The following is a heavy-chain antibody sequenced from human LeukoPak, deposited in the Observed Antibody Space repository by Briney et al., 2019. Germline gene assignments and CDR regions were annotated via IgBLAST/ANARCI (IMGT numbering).Heavy chain of an antibody. V-gene: IGHV3-21*01. Sequence: GGSLRLSCAASGFTFSNYFMHWVRQAPGKGLEWVSSISSSSSYIYYADSVKGRFTISRDNAKNSLYLQMNSLRAEDTAVYYCAREWVVPAAMDYWGQGTLVTVSS. J-gene: IGHJ4*02. CDR1: GFTFSNYF. CDR3: AREWVVPAAMDY. CDR2: ISSSSSYI. D-gene: IGHD2-2*01.